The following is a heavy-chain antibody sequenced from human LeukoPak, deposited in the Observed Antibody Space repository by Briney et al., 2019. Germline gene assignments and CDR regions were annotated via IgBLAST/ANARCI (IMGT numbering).Heavy chain of an antibody. V-gene: IGHV3-23*01. CDR2: ISGSGGST. CDR1: GLTFSSYA. CDR3: AKFLRYCSSTSCYHAGGYFDY. Sequence: GGSLRLSCAASGLTFSSYAMSWVRQAPGKGLEWVSAISGSGGSTYYADSVKGRFTISRDNSKNTLYLQMNSLRAEDTAVYYCAKFLRYCSSTSCYHAGGYFDYWGQGTLVTVSS. D-gene: IGHD2-2*01. J-gene: IGHJ4*02.